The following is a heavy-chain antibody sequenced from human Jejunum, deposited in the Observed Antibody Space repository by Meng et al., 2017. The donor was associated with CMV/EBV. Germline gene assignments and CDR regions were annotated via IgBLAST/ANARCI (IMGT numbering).Heavy chain of an antibody. V-gene: IGHV3-30*04. CDR3: ARDRVHFSDDYYYYGMDV. CDR1: SSYA. Sequence: SSYAMHWVRQAPGKGLEWVAVIPFDGNNEHYADSVKGRFTISRDNSKNTLYLQMNSLRVEDTAVYYCARDRVHFSDDYYYYGMDVWGLGTTVTVSS. D-gene: IGHD1-1*01. CDR2: IPFDGNNE. J-gene: IGHJ6*02.